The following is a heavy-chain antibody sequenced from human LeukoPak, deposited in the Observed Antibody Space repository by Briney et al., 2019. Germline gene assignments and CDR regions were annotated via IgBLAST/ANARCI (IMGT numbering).Heavy chain of an antibody. CDR3: ARDAGSSWYPFDY. V-gene: IGHV4-61*02. J-gene: IGHJ4*02. CDR2: IYTRGST. D-gene: IGHD6-13*01. Sequence: TLSLTCTVSGGSISSGSYYWSWIRQPAGKGLEWIGRIYTRGSTNYNPSLKSRVTISVDTSKNQFSLKLSSVTAADTAVYYCARDAGSSWYPFDYWGQGTLVTVSS. CDR1: GGSISSGSYY.